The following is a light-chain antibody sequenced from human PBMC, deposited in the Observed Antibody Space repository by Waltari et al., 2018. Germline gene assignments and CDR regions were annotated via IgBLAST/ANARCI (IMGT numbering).Light chain of an antibody. J-gene: IGKJ1*01. V-gene: IGKV4-1*01. Sequence: DIVMTQSPDSLAVSLGERAAIHCKSRQRVLHSSNNKNYLAWFQQKPGQPPKLLIYWASTRESGIPDRFSGSGSGTDFTLTISSLQAEDVAVYYCQQYYSSPRTFGQGTKVEIK. CDR1: QRVLHSSNNKNY. CDR3: QQYYSSPRT. CDR2: WAS.